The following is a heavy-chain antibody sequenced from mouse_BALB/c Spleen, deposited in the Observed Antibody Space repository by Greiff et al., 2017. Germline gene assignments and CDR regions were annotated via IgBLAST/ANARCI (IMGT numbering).Heavy chain of an antibody. CDR3: ARYRYDGSAMDY. Sequence: EVKLQESGAELVRPGALVKLSCKASGFNIKDYYMHWVKQRPEQGLEWIGWIDPENGNTIYDPKFQGKASITADTSSNTAYLQLSSLTSEDTAVYYCARYRYDGSAMDYWGQGTSVTVSS. D-gene: IGHD2-14*01. V-gene: IGHV14-1*02. CDR1: GFNIKDYY. CDR2: IDPENGNT. J-gene: IGHJ4*01.